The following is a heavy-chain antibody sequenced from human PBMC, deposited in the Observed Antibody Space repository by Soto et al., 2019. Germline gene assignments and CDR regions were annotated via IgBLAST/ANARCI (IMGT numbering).Heavy chain of an antibody. D-gene: IGHD2-15*01. V-gene: IGHV1-46*01. CDR2: IDPSGGST. CDR1: GYTFSSNY. CDR3: ARNGGCSGGSCYSTSYYYYYGMDV. J-gene: IGHJ6*02. Sequence: ASVKVSCKASGYTFSSNYMHWVRRAPGQGLEWMGIIDPSGGSTSYAQKFQGRVTMTRDTSTSTVYMEVSSLRSEDTAVYYCARNGGCSGGSCYSTSYYYYYGMDVWG.